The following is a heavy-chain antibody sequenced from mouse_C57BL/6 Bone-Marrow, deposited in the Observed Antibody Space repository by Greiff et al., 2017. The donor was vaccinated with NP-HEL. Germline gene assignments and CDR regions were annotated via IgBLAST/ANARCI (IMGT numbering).Heavy chain of an antibody. J-gene: IGHJ4*01. V-gene: IGHV1-4*01. CDR2: INPSSGYT. Sequence: VQLQQSGAELARPGASVKMSCKASGYTFTSYTMHWVKQRPGQGLEWIGYINPSSGYTKYTQKFKDKATLTADKSSSTAYMQLSSLTSEDSAVYYCARSNWDLYYAMDYWGQGTSVTVSS. CDR3: ARSNWDLYYAMDY. CDR1: GYTFTSYT. D-gene: IGHD4-1*01.